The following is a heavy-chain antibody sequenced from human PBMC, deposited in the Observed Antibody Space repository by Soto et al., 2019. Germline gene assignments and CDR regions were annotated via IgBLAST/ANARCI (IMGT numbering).Heavy chain of an antibody. J-gene: IGHJ6*02. CDR3: ARNGPLTGYSYGRDV. V-gene: IGHV1-69*01. CDR1: GGTFSSYT. CDR2: IIPIFDTA. D-gene: IGHD2-8*01. Sequence: QVQLVQSGAEVKKPGSSVKVSCKASGGTFSSYTINWVRQAPGQGLEWMGGIIPIFDTANYAQKFQGRVTITADESTSTSYMEVSSLRSEDTAVYYCARNGPLTGYSYGRDVWGQGTTVTVSS.